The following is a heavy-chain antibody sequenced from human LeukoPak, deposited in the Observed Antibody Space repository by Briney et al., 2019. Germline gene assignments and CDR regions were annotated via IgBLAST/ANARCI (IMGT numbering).Heavy chain of an antibody. D-gene: IGHD3/OR15-3a*01. CDR1: GFTFSSFA. V-gene: IGHV3-30-3*01. Sequence: GGSLRLSCAASGFTFSSFALHWVRQAPGKGLEWVVVISYDGSNKYYADSVKGRFTISRDNSKNTPYLQMNSLRAEDTAVYYCARAPSWTMYYFDYWGQGTLVTVSS. CDR2: ISYDGSNK. CDR3: ARAPSWTMYYFDY. J-gene: IGHJ4*02.